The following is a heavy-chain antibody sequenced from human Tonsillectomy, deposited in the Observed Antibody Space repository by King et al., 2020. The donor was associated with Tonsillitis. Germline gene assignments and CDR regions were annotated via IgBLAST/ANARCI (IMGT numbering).Heavy chain of an antibody. Sequence: QLQESGPGLVKPSQTLSLTCTVSGGSISSGSYYWSWLRQPAGKGLEWIGRINSSGSTKYNPSLKTRVTISVDMPRNQFSLKLSSVSAADTALYYCEREVSRSTGYPATFPEGYYYYYMDVWGKGTTVTVPS. CDR1: GGSISSGSYY. CDR2: INSSGST. D-gene: IGHD3-9*01. V-gene: IGHV4-61*02. CDR3: EREVSRSTGYPATFPEGYYYYYMDV. J-gene: IGHJ6*03.